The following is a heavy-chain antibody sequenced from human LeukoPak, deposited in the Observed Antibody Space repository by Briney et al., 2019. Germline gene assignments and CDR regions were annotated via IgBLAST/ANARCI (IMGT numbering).Heavy chain of an antibody. D-gene: IGHD3-10*01. Sequence: GGSLRLSCTASGLTFSDYSMNWVRQAPGKGLEWVSYISSTGNPRHYAESVEGRFTISRDNSKSTLYIQMNSLRAEDTAVYYCARAKPKNMVRGLIMRRESRYYFDYWGQGTLVTVSS. V-gene: IGHV3-48*01. J-gene: IGHJ4*02. CDR1: GLTFSDYS. CDR3: ARAKPKNMVRGLIMRRESRYYFDY. CDR2: ISSTGNPR.